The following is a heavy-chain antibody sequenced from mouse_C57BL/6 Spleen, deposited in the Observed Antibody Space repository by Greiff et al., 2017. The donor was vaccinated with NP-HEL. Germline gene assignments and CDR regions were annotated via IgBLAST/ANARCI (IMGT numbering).Heavy chain of an antibody. CDR3: ARTSYFDY. CDR1: GYSFTSYY. Sequence: QVHVKQSGPELVKPGASVKISCKASGYSFTSYYIHWVKQRPGQGLEWIGWIYPGSGNTKYNEKFKGKATLTADTSSSTAYMQLSSLTSEDSAVYYCARTSYFDYWGQGTTLTVSS. V-gene: IGHV1-66*01. CDR2: IYPGSGNT. J-gene: IGHJ2*01.